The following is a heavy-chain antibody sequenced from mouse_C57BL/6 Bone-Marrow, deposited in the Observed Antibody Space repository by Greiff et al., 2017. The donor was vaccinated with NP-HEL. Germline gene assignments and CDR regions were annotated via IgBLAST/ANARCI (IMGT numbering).Heavy chain of an antibody. CDR3: ADYYPRDY. V-gene: IGHV1-76*01. Sequence: QVQLQQSGAELVRPGASVKLSCKASGYTFTDYYINWVKQRPGQGLEWIARIYPGSGNTYYNEKFKGKATLTAEKSSSTAYMQLSSLTSEDSAVYFCADYYPRDYWGQGTTLTVSS. CDR1: GYTFTDYY. J-gene: IGHJ2*01. CDR2: IYPGSGNT. D-gene: IGHD1-1*01.